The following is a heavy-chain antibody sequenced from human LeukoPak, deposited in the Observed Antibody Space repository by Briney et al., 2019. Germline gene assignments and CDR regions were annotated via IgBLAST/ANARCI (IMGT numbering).Heavy chain of an antibody. CDR2: LKPDGSEK. V-gene: IGHV3-7*01. CDR3: ASHASGWFA. Sequence: GGSLRLSCAASGFTFSDYWMSWVRQVPGKGLEWVANLKPDGSEKFYVDSVKGRFTISRDNAKDSVSLQLNSLRVEDTAVYYCASHASGWFAWGQGTLVTVSS. CDR1: GFTFSDYW. D-gene: IGHD6-19*01. J-gene: IGHJ5*02.